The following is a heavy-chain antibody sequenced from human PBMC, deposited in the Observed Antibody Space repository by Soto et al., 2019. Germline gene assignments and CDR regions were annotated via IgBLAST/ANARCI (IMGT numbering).Heavy chain of an antibody. CDR3: ASLEYYGDSNPFDY. D-gene: IGHD4-17*01. V-gene: IGHV1-69*02. CDR2: IIPILGIA. J-gene: IGHJ4*02. CDR1: GGTFSSYT. Sequence: QVQLVQSGAEVKKPGSSVKVSCKASGGTFSSYTISWVRQAPGQGLEWMGRIIPILGIANYAQKFQGRVTITADKSTSTAYMELSSLRSEDTAVYYCASLEYYGDSNPFDYWGQGTLVTVSS.